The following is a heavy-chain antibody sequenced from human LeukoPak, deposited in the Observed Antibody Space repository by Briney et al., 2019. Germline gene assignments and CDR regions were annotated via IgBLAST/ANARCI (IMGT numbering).Heavy chain of an antibody. V-gene: IGHV4-59*01. CDR2: RYYSGST. J-gene: IGHJ1*01. D-gene: IGHD3-16*01. CDR1: GGPISSYY. CDR3: VRVRGDFETD. Sequence: PSETLSLTCSVSGGPISSYYWTWIRQPPGKGLEWIGYRYYSGSTTYNPSLNSRVTISVDTSKSQFSLKLISVTAADTAIYYCVRVRGDFETDWGQGTLVTVSS.